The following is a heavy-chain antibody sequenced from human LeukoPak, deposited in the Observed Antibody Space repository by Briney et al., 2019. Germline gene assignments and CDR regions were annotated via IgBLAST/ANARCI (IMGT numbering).Heavy chain of an antibody. CDR2: IFYSGNT. J-gene: IGHJ4*02. V-gene: IGHV4-39*02. Sequence: SPSETLSLTCTVSAASISTSDYWWAWLRQPPGRGLEWIGSIFYSGNTHDYPSLRSRLTISVDTSRNHFSLKVSSVTAADTAVYYCARAVGYDGGEVYYWGQGTLVTVSS. CDR3: ARAVGYDGGEVYY. D-gene: IGHD5-12*01. CDR1: AASISTSDYW.